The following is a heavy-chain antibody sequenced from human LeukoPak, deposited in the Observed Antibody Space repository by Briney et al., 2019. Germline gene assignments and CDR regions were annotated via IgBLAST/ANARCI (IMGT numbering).Heavy chain of an antibody. D-gene: IGHD2-2*01. V-gene: IGHV1-18*01. CDR2: ITSYRGNT. CDR1: GYTFSSYC. CDR3: ARDGPDIVVVPAAADYYYYMDV. Sequence: ASVKVSCEASGYTFSSYCIIWVRQAPGQGLEWMWCITSYRGNTNYAQKLQGRVTMTTDTSTSTAYMELRSLRSDDTAVYYWARDGPDIVVVPAAADYYYYMDVWGKGTTVTVSS. J-gene: IGHJ6*03.